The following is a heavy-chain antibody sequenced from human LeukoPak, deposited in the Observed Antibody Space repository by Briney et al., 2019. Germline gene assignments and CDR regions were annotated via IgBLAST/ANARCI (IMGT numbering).Heavy chain of an antibody. V-gene: IGHV4-59*01. D-gene: IGHD3-3*01. CDR1: GGSISSYY. CDR3: ARARNYDFWSGYYTEWFDP. CDR2: IYYSGST. J-gene: IGHJ5*02. Sequence: SETLSLTCTVSGGSISSYYWSWIRQPPGKGLEWIGYIYYSGSTNCNPSLKSRVTISVDTSKNQFSLKLSSVTAADTAVYYCARARNYDFWSGYYTEWFDPWGQGTLVTVSS.